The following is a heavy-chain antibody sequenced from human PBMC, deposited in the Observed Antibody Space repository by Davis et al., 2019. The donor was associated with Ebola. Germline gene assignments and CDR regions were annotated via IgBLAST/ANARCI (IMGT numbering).Heavy chain of an antibody. CDR3: ASGSNYQYYYYGMDV. D-gene: IGHD4-11*01. CDR1: GGSISSSNW. CDR2: INHSGST. Sequence: SETLSLTCAVSGGSISSSNWCSCVRHPPGKGLEWIGEINHSGSTNYNPSLKSRVTISVDTSKNQFSLKLSSVTAADTAVYYCASGSNYQYYYYGMDVWGQGTTVTVSS. J-gene: IGHJ6*02. V-gene: IGHV4-4*02.